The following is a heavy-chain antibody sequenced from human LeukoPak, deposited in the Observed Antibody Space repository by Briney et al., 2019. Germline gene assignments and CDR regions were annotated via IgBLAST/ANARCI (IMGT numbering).Heavy chain of an antibody. CDR1: GGSISSGSYY. D-gene: IGHD3-16*01. V-gene: IGHV4-61*02. J-gene: IGHJ5*02. CDR3: AREIMITFGGVRFDP. CDR2: IYTSGST. Sequence: SSETLSLTCTVSGGSISSGSYYWSWIRQPAGKGLEWIGRIYTSGSTNYNPSLKGRVTISVDTSKNQFSLKLSSVTAADTAVYYCAREIMITFGGVRFDPWGQGTLVTVSS.